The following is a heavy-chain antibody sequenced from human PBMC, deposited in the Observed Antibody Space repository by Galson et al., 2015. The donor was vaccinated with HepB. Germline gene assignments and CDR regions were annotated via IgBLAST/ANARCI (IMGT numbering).Heavy chain of an antibody. D-gene: IGHD4-17*01. CDR2: IWYDGSNK. CDR1: GFTLSSYG. J-gene: IGHJ4*02. V-gene: IGHV3-33*01. CDR3: ARDGEQNDYGAEGLIDY. Sequence: SLRLSCAASGFTLSSYGMHWVRQAPGKGLEWVAVIWYDGSNKYYADSVKGRFTISRDNSKNTLYLQMNSLRTEDTAVYYCARDGEQNDYGAEGLIDYWGQGTLVTVSS.